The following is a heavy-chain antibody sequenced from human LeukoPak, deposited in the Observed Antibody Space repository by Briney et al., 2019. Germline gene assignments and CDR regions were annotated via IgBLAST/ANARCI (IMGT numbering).Heavy chain of an antibody. CDR3: ARGTYYYYYMDV. Sequence: SETPSLTCTVSGGSISSSSYYWGWIRQPPGKGLEWIGSIYYSGSTYYNPSLKSRVTISVDTSKNQFSLKLSSVTAADTAVYYCARGTYYYYYMDVWGKGTTVTVSS. CDR2: IYYSGST. V-gene: IGHV4-39*07. J-gene: IGHJ6*03. CDR1: GGSISSSSYY.